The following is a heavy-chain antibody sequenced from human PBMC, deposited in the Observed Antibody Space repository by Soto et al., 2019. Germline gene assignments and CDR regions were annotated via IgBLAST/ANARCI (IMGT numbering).Heavy chain of an antibody. CDR2: ITDSGST. Sequence: PSETLSLTCTVSGGSISGGGYYWSWIRQHPGKGLEWIGFITDSGSTYYNPSLKSRVTISVDTSRNQFSLNLNSATAADTAVYYCAKDPLYGWFDPWGQGTLVTVSS. CDR3: AKDPLYGWFDP. CDR1: GGSISGGGYY. D-gene: IGHD2-2*02. J-gene: IGHJ5*02. V-gene: IGHV4-31*03.